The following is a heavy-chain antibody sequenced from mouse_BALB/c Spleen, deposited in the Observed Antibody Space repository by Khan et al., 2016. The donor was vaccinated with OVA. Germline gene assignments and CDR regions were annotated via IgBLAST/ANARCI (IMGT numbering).Heavy chain of an antibody. CDR3: APVGNYYGSFAY. V-gene: IGHV1S136*01. CDR2: IYPFNDDT. CDR1: GYTFTSYV. J-gene: IGHJ3*01. D-gene: IGHD1-1*01. Sequence: EVQLQESGPELVKPGASVKMSCKASGYTFTSYVMHWVKQKPGLGLEWIGYIYPFNDDTKYNEKFKGKATLTSDKSSSTAYMELSSLTSEASAVYYCAPVGNYYGSFAYWGQGTLVTVSA.